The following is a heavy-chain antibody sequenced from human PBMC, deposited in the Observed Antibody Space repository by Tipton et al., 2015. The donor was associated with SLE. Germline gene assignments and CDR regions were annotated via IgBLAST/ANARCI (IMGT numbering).Heavy chain of an antibody. Sequence: TLSLTCIVSSGSISYSSYSWVWIRQPPGKGLEWIGSVYYHGSTYSNPSLKSRLTLSVDTSNNQFSLRLTSVTAADTAVYYCARPSGNYWGQGKLVSVSS. D-gene: IGHD1-26*01. V-gene: IGHV4-39*07. J-gene: IGHJ4*02. CDR1: SGSISYSSYS. CDR2: VYYHGST. CDR3: ARPSGNY.